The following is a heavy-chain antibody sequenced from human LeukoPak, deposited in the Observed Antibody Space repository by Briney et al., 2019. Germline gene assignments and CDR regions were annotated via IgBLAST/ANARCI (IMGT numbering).Heavy chain of an antibody. J-gene: IGHJ4*02. CDR2: ISSGGSTI. CDR1: GFIFGDYN. D-gene: IGHD3-22*01. Sequence: GGSLRLSCAASGFIFGDYNMIWVRQAPGKGLEWVSYISSGGSTIYYADTVKGRFTISRDNARNSLYLQMNGLTDEDTAVYYCAREPPGNYDDSGHYYAYFDCWGQGALVTVSS. V-gene: IGHV3-48*02. CDR3: AREPPGNYDDSGHYYAYFDC.